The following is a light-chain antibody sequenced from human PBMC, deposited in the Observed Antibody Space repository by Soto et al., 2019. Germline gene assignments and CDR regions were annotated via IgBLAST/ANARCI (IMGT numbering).Light chain of an antibody. J-gene: IGLJ2*01. V-gene: IGLV1-51*01. CDR3: GTWDSSLSAHP. CDR1: SSNIGNNY. Sequence: QSVLTQPPSVSAAPGQKVTISCSGSSSNIGNNYVSWYQQLPGTAPKLLIYDNNKRPSGIPDRFSGSKSGTSATLGITGLQTGDEADYYCGTWDSSLSAHPFGGGTKVTVL. CDR2: DNN.